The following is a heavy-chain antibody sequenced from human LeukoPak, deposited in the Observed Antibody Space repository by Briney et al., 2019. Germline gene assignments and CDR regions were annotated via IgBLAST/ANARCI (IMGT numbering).Heavy chain of an antibody. CDR2: IWYDGSNK. J-gene: IGHJ4*02. CDR3: ASIELGYSYGAFDY. Sequence: PGGSLRLSCAASGFTFSSYGMHWVRQAPGKGLEWVAVIWYDGSNKYYADSVKGRFTISRDNSKNTLCLQMNSLRAEDTAVYYCASIELGYSYGAFDYWGQGTLVTVSS. V-gene: IGHV3-33*01. D-gene: IGHD5-18*01. CDR1: GFTFSSYG.